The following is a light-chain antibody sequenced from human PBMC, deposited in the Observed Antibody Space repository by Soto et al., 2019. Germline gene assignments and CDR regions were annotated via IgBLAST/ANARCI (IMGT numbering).Light chain of an antibody. CDR2: DAS. Sequence: DIQMTQSPSTLSASVGDRVTITCRARQTISIWLAWYQQKPGKAPKLLIYDASILESGVPSRFSGSGSGTEFTLTISSLQPDDFAVYYCQQYSNWPPRTFGQGTKV. CDR1: QTISIW. V-gene: IGKV1-5*01. J-gene: IGKJ1*01. CDR3: QQYSNWPPRT.